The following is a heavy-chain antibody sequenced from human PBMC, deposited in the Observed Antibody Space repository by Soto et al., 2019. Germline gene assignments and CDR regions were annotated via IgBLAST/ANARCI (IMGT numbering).Heavy chain of an antibody. CDR3: TVSYRTYSSSSSRNDAFDI. D-gene: IGHD6-13*01. V-gene: IGHV1-2*04. Sequence: ASVKVSCKASGYTFTGYYMHWVRQAPGQGLEWMGWINPNSGGTNYAQKFQGWVTMTRDTSISTAYMELSRLRSDDTAVYYCTVSYRTYSSSSSRNDAFDIWGQGTMVTVSS. CDR2: INPNSGGT. CDR1: GYTFTGYY. J-gene: IGHJ3*02.